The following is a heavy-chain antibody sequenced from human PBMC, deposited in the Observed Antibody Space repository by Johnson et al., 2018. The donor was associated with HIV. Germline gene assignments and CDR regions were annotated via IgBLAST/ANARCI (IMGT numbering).Heavy chain of an antibody. CDR3: ARDLGPDGAFDI. D-gene: IGHD5-24*01. V-gene: IGHV3-30*04. CDR1: GFTFSSYA. CDR2: ISYDGTNK. J-gene: IGHJ3*02. Sequence: QVQLVESGGGVVQPGRSLRLSCAASGFTFSSYAMHWVRQAPGKGLEWVAVISYDGTNKYYADSVKGRFTISRENSRSTLYLQMNSLRVEDTAVYYCARDLGPDGAFDIWGQGTMVTVSS.